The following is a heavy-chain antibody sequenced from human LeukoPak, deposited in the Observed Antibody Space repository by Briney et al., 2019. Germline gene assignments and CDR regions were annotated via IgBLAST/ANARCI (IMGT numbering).Heavy chain of an antibody. J-gene: IGHJ4*02. CDR2: ISAYNGNT. V-gene: IGHV1-18*01. Sequence: ASVKVSCKASGYTFTSYGISWVRQAPGQGLEWMEWISAYNGNTNYAQKLQGRVTMTTDTSTSTAYMELRSLRSDDTAVYYCARDNDYVWGSYRRYLDYWGQGTLVTVSS. D-gene: IGHD3-16*02. CDR1: GYTFTSYG. CDR3: ARDNDYVWGSYRRYLDY.